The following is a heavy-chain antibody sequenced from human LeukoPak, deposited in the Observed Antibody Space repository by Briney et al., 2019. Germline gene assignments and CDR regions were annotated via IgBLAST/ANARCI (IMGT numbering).Heavy chain of an antibody. V-gene: IGHV3-48*03. CDR1: GFTFSSYE. D-gene: IGHD3-10*01. CDR2: ISRSGSTI. J-gene: IGHJ2*01. CDR3: AKDRRPTVSGGYFDL. Sequence: GGSLRLSCAASGFTFSSYEMNWLRQAPGKGLEWVSYISRSGSTIYYADSVKGRFTISRDNAKNSLYLRMNSLRAEDTALYYCAKDRRPTVSGGYFDLWGRGTLVIVSS.